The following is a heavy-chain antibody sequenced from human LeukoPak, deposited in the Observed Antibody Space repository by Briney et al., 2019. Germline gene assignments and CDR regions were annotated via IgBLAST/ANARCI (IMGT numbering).Heavy chain of an antibody. V-gene: IGHV4-59*01. CDR3: ARGYYDFWSGYSRYNWFDP. J-gene: IGHJ5*02. CDR1: GGSISSYY. Sequence: SETLSLTCTVSGGSISSYYWSWIRQPPGKGLEWIGYIYYSGSTNYNPSLKSRVTISVDTSKNQFSLKLSSVPAADTAVYYCARGYYDFWSGYSRYNWFDPWGQGTLVTVSS. D-gene: IGHD3-3*01. CDR2: IYYSGST.